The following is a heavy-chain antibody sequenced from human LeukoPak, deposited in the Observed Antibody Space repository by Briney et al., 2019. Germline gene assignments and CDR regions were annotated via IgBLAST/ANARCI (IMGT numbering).Heavy chain of an antibody. CDR2: IWYDGSNK. CDR1: GFTFSSYS. CDR3: ARDRIAVAGLLDFDY. D-gene: IGHD6-19*01. Sequence: GGSLRLSCAASGFTFSSYSMNWVRQAPGKGLEWVADIWYDGSNKYYADSVKGRFTISRDNSKNTLYLQMNSLRAEDTAVYFCARDRIAVAGLLDFDYWGQGTLVTVSS. V-gene: IGHV3-33*08. J-gene: IGHJ4*02.